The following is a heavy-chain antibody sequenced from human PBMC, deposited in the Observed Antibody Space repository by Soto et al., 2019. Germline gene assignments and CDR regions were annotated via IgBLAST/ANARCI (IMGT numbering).Heavy chain of an antibody. CDR3: AKVVAAAGTPDY. Sequence: QVQLVESGGGVVQSGRSLRLSCAASGFTFSSYGMHWVRQAPGKGLEWVAVISYDGSNKYYADSVKGRFTISRDNSKNTLYLQMTSLRAEDTAVYYCAKVVAAAGTPDYWGQGTLVTVSS. V-gene: IGHV3-30*18. D-gene: IGHD6-13*01. CDR1: GFTFSSYG. CDR2: ISYDGSNK. J-gene: IGHJ4*02.